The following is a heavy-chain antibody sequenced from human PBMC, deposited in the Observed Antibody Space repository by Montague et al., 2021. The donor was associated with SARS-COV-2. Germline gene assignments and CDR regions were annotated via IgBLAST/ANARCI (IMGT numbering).Heavy chain of an antibody. V-gene: IGHV4-59*12. CDR1: SGSLSGYY. Sequence: SETLSLTCTASSGSLSGYYWNWIWQPPGKGLEWIGFTHYNGTTKYNHSLKSRLNISLDMSKNQFSLTLNSVTAADTAIYYCARGTAFDHVDYWGQGAPVTVAS. D-gene: IGHD2-8*02. J-gene: IGHJ4*02. CDR2: THYNGTT. CDR3: ARGTAFDHVDY.